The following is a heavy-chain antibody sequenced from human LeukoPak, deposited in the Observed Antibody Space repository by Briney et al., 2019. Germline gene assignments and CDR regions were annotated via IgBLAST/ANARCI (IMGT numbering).Heavy chain of an antibody. Sequence: GRSLRLSCAASGFTFSSYTMHWVRQAPGKGLEWVSVIYSGGGTYYADSVKGRFTISRDNSKNTLYLQMNSLRAEDTAVYYCARDASGPNYWGQGTLVTVSS. D-gene: IGHD3-3*01. CDR2: IYSGGGT. CDR1: GFTFSSYT. CDR3: ARDASGPNY. V-gene: IGHV3-53*01. J-gene: IGHJ4*02.